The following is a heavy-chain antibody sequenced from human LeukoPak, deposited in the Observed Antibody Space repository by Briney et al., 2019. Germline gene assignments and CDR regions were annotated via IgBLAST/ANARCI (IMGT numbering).Heavy chain of an antibody. J-gene: IGHJ5*02. Sequence: SETLSLICAVYGGFFSGYYWSWIRQPPGKGLEWIGEINHSGSTNYNPSLKSQVTISVDTSKNQFSLKLSPVPAADTAVYYCASFPNPTIAAAGTWFDPWGQGTLVTVSS. CDR3: ASFPNPTIAAAGTWFDP. CDR1: GGFFSGYY. V-gene: IGHV4-34*01. CDR2: INHSGST. D-gene: IGHD6-13*01.